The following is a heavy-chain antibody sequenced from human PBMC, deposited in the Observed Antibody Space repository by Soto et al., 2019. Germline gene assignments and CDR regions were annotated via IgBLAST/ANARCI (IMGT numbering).Heavy chain of an antibody. D-gene: IGHD2-2*01. J-gene: IGHJ4*02. V-gene: IGHV1-2*04. Sequence: QVQLVQTGAEVKKPGASVKVSCKASGYTFTGYYMHWVRQAPGQGLEWMGWINPNSGGTNYAQKFQGWVTMTRDTSISTAHMELNRLRSHDTAVYYCATIYGPQPYWGQVTLVTVSS. CDR1: GYTFTGYY. CDR2: INPNSGGT. CDR3: ATIYGPQPY.